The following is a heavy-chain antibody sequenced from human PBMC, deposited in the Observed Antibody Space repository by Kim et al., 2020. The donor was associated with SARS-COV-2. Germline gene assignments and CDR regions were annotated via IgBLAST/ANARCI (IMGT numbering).Heavy chain of an antibody. J-gene: IGHJ4*02. V-gene: IGHV1-2*06. D-gene: IGHD3-3*01. CDR1: GYTFTGYY. CDR2: INPNSGGT. CDR3: ARDKAVGDFWSGPLPIFDY. Sequence: ASVKVSCKASGYTFTGYYMHWVRQAPGQGLEWMGRINPNSGGTNYAQKFQGRVTMTRDTSISTAYMELSRLRSDDTAVYYCARDKAVGDFWSGPLPIFDYWGQGTLVTVSS.